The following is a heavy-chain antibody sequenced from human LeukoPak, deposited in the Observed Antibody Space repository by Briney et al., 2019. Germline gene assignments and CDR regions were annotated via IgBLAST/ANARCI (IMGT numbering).Heavy chain of an antibody. J-gene: IGHJ4*02. D-gene: IGHD6-19*01. V-gene: IGHV3-30-3*01. CDR3: ARGGVYSSGSYYLYYFDY. CDR1: GFTFSSYA. CDR2: MSYDGSNK. Sequence: GGSLRLSCVASGFTFSSYAMHWVRQAPGKGLEWVALMSYDGSNKYYADSVKGRFTISRDNSKNTLYLQMNSLRAEDTAGYYCARGGVYSSGSYYLYYFDYWGQGTLVTVSS.